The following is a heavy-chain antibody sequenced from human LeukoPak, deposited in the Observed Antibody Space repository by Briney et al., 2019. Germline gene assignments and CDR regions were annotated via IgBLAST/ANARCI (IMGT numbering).Heavy chain of an antibody. CDR2: ITWDGRTT. Sequence: LTGGSLRLSCAASGFTFDDYAMHWVRQAPGKGLQWVSLITWDGRTTYYIDSVKGRFTISRDNSNTSVYLQMNSLRIEDTAMYFCARDRSGSWSYFDYWGRGTLVTVSS. CDR1: GFTFDDYA. J-gene: IGHJ4*02. V-gene: IGHV3-43D*04. D-gene: IGHD3-3*01. CDR3: ARDRSGSWSYFDY.